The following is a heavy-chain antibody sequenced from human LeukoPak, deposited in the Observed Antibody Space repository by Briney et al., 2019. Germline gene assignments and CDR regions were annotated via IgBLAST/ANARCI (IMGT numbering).Heavy chain of an antibody. V-gene: IGHV3-48*01. CDR3: ARPLRYSSGLFYYGMDV. Sequence: GGSLRLSCVASGFAVGSNYMSWVRQAPGKGLEWVSYISSSSSTIYYADSVKGRFTISRDNAKNSLYLQMNSLRAEDTAVYYCARPLRYSSGLFYYGMDVWGQGTTVTVSS. D-gene: IGHD6-19*01. CDR1: GFAVGSNY. CDR2: ISSSSSTI. J-gene: IGHJ6*02.